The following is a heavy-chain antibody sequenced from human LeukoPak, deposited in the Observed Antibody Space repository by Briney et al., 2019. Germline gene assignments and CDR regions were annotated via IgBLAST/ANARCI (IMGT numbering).Heavy chain of an antibody. J-gene: IGHJ4*02. D-gene: IGHD3-16*01. V-gene: IGHV4-34*01. Sequence: SETLSLTCAVYGGSFSAYYWSWIRQPPGKGLEWIGEINHSGSTNYNPSLKSRVTISVDTSKNQFSLKLSSVTAADTAVYYCARGLTGYWGQGTLVTVSS. CDR2: INHSGST. CDR3: ARGLTGY. CDR1: GGSFSAYY.